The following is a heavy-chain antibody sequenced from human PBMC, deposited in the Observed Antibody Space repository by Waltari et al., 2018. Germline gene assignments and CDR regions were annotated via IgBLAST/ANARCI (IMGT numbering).Heavy chain of an antibody. CDR3: ARGKYSGFDS. V-gene: IGHV6-1*01. J-gene: IGHJ3*02. D-gene: IGHD2-15*01. CDR1: GDSISSSGVA. Sequence: QVQLQQSGPGLVKPSETLSLTCAISGDSISSSGVAWNWIGQSPSRGLEWLGRTYYRSKWYNEYAVSVKSRISIKPDTAKNQFSLQVNSVSVEDTAVYFCARGKYSGFDSWDQGTMVTVSS. CDR2: TYYRSKWYN.